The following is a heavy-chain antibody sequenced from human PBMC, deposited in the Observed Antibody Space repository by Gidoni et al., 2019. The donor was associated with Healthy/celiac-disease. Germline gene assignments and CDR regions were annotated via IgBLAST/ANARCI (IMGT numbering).Heavy chain of an antibody. CDR2: ISYDGSNK. CDR1: GFTFSSYA. D-gene: IGHD1-20*01. CDR3: ARCVGRVQCITGGMDV. V-gene: IGHV3-30*01. J-gene: IGHJ6*02. Sequence: QVQLVESGGGVVQPGRSMRLSCAAYGFTFSSYARHWVRQAPGKGLEWVAVISYDGSNKYYADSVKCRFTISRDNSKNTLYLQMNSLRAEDTAVYYCARCVGRVQCITGGMDVWGQGTTVTVSS.